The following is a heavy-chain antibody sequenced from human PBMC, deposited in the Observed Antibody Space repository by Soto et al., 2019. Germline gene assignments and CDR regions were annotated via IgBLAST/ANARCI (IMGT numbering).Heavy chain of an antibody. CDR1: GFAFSSYE. V-gene: IGHV3-48*03. D-gene: IGHD3-16*01. CDR2: ISSSAKTI. Sequence: PVGSLRLSCAASGFAFSSYEMNWVRQAPGKGLEWVSYISSSAKTIYYADSVKGRFTISRDNAKSSLHLQMNSLRAEDAAVYYCARDRDSDTFFPYFYGMDVWGQGTTVTVSS. CDR3: ARDRDSDTFFPYFYGMDV. J-gene: IGHJ6*02.